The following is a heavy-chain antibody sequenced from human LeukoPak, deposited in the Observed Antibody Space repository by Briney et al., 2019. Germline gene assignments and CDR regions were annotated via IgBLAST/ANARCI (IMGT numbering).Heavy chain of an antibody. CDR3: ARITSYSSSWYKVPSHEKRYYMDV. Sequence: SETLSLTCTVSGGSISSYYWSWIRQPPGKGLEWIGYIYYSGSTNYNPSLKSRVTISVDTSKNQFSLKLSSVTAADTAVYYCARITSYSSSWYKVPSHEKRYYMDVWGKGTTVTVSS. J-gene: IGHJ6*03. V-gene: IGHV4-59*01. CDR1: GGSISSYY. CDR2: IYYSGST. D-gene: IGHD6-13*01.